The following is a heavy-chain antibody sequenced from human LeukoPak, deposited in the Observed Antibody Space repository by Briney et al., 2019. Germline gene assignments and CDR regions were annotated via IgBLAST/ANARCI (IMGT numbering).Heavy chain of an antibody. CDR1: GFTFSSYS. Sequence: GGSLRLSCAASGFTFSSYSMNWVRQAPGKGLEWVSPISSSSSYIYYADSVKGRFTISRDNAKNSLYLQMNSLRAEDTAVYYCASLWFGELLYLDADAFDIWGQGTMVTVSS. V-gene: IGHV3-21*01. CDR3: ASLWFGELLYLDADAFDI. CDR2: ISSSSSYI. J-gene: IGHJ3*02. D-gene: IGHD3-10*01.